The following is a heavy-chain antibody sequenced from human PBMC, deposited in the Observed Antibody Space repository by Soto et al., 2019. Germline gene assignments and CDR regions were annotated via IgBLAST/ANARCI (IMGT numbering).Heavy chain of an antibody. V-gene: IGHV5-51*01. CDR3: GRLTGLPHYYSTDV. CDR2: IYPGDSDT. J-gene: IGHJ6*02. Sequence: GESLKISCQGSGYTFTNYWIGWVRQMPGKGLEWMGVIYPGDSDTKYSPSFQGQVTFSADKSSNTAYLQWTSLKASDTAMYFCGRLTGLPHYYSTDVWVQGTTVTVSS. CDR1: GYTFTNYW. D-gene: IGHD3-9*01.